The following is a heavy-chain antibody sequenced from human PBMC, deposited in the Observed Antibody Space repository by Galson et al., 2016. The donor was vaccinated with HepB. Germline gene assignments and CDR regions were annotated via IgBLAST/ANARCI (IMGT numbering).Heavy chain of an antibody. CDR2: SIPFFGTS. CDR3: ARDNGDYGGPNYYDP. V-gene: IGHV1-69*13. D-gene: IGHD4-17*01. J-gene: IGHJ5*02. CDR1: GYTFSTYD. Sequence: SVKVSCKASGYTFSTYDITWVRQAPGQGLEWMGTSIPFFGTSNYAQRFQGRVAMTADESTTTVYMELSSLRSDDTAVYYCARDNGDYGGPNYYDPWGQGTLVTVSS.